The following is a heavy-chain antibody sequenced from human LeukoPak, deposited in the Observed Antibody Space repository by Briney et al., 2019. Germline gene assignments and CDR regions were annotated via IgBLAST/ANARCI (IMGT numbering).Heavy chain of an antibody. Sequence: ASVKVSCKASGYTFTSYAMNWVRQAPGQGLEWMGWINTNTGNPTYAQGFTGRFVFSLDTSVSTAYLQISSLKAEDTAVYYCARDIVATIYVSTTFDYWGQGTLVTASS. CDR2: INTNTGNP. CDR1: GYTFTSYA. CDR3: ARDIVATIYVSTTFDY. J-gene: IGHJ4*02. D-gene: IGHD5-12*01. V-gene: IGHV7-4-1*02.